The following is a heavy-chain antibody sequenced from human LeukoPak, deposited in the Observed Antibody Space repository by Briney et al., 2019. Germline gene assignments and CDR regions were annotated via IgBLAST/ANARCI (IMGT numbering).Heavy chain of an antibody. CDR2: ITPIFHTP. Sequence: GASVKVSCKASGDTSSNYGINWVRQAPGQGLEWMGGITPIFHTPNYAQKFQGRVTISADESTTTAYMELTSLRSDDTAVYYCAREDWNPPYFYYGMGVWGQGTMATVSS. J-gene: IGHJ6*02. D-gene: IGHD1-1*01. CDR1: GDTSSNYG. CDR3: AREDWNPPYFYYGMGV. V-gene: IGHV1-69*13.